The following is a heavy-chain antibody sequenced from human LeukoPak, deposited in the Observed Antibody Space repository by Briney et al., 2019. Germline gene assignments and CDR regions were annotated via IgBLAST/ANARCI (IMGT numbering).Heavy chain of an antibody. Sequence: SQTLSLTCTVSGGSISSGGYYWSWIRQHPGKGLEWIGYIYYSGSTYYNPSHKSRVTISVDTSKNQFSLKLSSVTAADTAVYYCARDTGIAARGIFDYWGQGTLVTVSS. CDR1: GGSISSGGYY. CDR3: ARDTGIAARGIFDY. J-gene: IGHJ4*02. V-gene: IGHV4-31*03. D-gene: IGHD6-13*01. CDR2: IYYSGST.